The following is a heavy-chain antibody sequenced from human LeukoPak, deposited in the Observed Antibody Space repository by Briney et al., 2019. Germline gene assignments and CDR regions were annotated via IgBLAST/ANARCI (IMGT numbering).Heavy chain of an antibody. Sequence: ASVKVSCKASGYTFTSYGISWVRQAPGQGLEWMGWISAYNGNTNYAQKLQGRVSMTTDTSTSTAYMELRSLRSDDTTVYYCARVEQQQYYFDYWGQGTLVTVSS. J-gene: IGHJ4*02. CDR1: GYTFTSYG. CDR3: ARVEQQQYYFDY. D-gene: IGHD6-13*01. CDR2: ISAYNGNT. V-gene: IGHV1-18*01.